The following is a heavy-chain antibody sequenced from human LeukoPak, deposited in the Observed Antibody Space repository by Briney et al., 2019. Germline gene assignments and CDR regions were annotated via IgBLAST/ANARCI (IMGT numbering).Heavy chain of an antibody. CDR1: GGTFSSYA. V-gene: IGHV1-69*04. Sequence: SVKVSCKASGGTFSSYAISWVRQAPGQGLEWMGRIIPILGIANYAQKFQGRVTITADKSTSTAYMELSSLRSEDTAVYYCARAVITMVRGVIVPQRTDYYYYGMDVWGQGTTVTVSS. CDR3: ARAVITMVRGVIVPQRTDYYYYGMDV. D-gene: IGHD3-10*01. J-gene: IGHJ6*02. CDR2: IIPILGIA.